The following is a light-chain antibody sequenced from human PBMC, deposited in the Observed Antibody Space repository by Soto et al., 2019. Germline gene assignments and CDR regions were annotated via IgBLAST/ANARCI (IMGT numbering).Light chain of an antibody. V-gene: IGKV1-9*01. Sequence: DIHLTQSPSSLSASVGYIFTITCRASQAITNNLAWYQQKPGNPPKLLIYEESTLHSGVPSRFSGRKVGTQFILTVDSLQPEDFATYYCQQVKSYPRTFGGGTKVDI. CDR3: QQVKSYPRT. J-gene: IGKJ4*01. CDR2: EES. CDR1: QAITNN.